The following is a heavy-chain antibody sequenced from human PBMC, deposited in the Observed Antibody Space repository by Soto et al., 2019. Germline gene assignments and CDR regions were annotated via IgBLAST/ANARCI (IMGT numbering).Heavy chain of an antibody. V-gene: IGHV4-59*11. J-gene: IGHJ3*01. CDR1: CDSISSHY. CDR3: ARDRAVAGNAFDL. D-gene: IGHD6-19*01. CDR2: MSYLGTT. Sequence: SETLSLTCTVSCDSISSHYWSWIRQSPGKGLDWIGYMSYLGTTSYNPSLKSRVTISVDTSKNQFSLKLRSVTAADTAVYYCARDRAVAGNAFDLWGQGTMVTVSS.